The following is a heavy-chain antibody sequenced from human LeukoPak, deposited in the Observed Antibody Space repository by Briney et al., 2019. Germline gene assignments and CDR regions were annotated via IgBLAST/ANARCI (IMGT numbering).Heavy chain of an antibody. CDR1: GGSISSGGYY. D-gene: IGHD6-13*01. CDR2: IYYSGST. CDR3: ARGGAMWQQLA. J-gene: IGHJ5*02. V-gene: IGHV4-31*03. Sequence: PSETLSLTCTVSGGSISSGGYYWSWIRQHPGKGLEWIGYIYYSGSTYYNPSLKSRVTISVDTSKNQFSLKLSSVTAADTAVYYCARGGAMWQQLAWGQGTLVTVSS.